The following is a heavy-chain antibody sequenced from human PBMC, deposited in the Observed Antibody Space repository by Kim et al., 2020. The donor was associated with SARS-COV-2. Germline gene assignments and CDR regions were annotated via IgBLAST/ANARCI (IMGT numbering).Heavy chain of an antibody. J-gene: IGHJ6*02. CDR3: ARSGSYYNGDYYHYYAMDV. Sequence: SETLYLTCTVSGGSVSSGSYYWSWIRQPPGKGLEWIGYIYYSGSTNYNASLKSRITISLDTSKNQFSLKLSSVTAADTAVYYCARSGSYYNGDYYHYYAMDVWGQGTTVTVSS. CDR1: GGSVSSGSYY. V-gene: IGHV4-61*01. D-gene: IGHD3-10*01. CDR2: IYYSGST.